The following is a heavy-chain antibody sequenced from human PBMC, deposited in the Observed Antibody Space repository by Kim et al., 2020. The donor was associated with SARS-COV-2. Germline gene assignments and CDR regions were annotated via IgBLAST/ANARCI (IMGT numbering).Heavy chain of an antibody. CDR2: INHSGST. CDR3: ARLRLRQWLADY. V-gene: IGHV4-34*01. CDR1: GGSFSGNY. Sequence: SETLSLTCAVYGGSFSGNYWSWIRQHPGKGLEWFGEINHSGSTNYNQSRKSRVTRSVDTSKNQFSLKLSSLTAADTAVYYCARLRLRQWLADYWGQGTLVTVSS. D-gene: IGHD6-19*01. J-gene: IGHJ4*02.